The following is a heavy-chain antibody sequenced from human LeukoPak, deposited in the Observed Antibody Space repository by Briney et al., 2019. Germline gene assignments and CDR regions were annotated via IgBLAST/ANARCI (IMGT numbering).Heavy chain of an antibody. Sequence: GRSLRLSCAASGFTFSSYGMHWVRQAPGKGLEWVAVIWYDGSNKYYADSVKGRFTISRDNSKNTLYLQMNSLRAEDTAVYYCARDHLIYCSGGSCPLHYWGQGTLVTVPS. CDR2: IWYDGSNK. J-gene: IGHJ4*02. V-gene: IGHV3-33*01. CDR1: GFTFSSYG. CDR3: ARDHLIYCSGGSCPLHY. D-gene: IGHD2-15*01.